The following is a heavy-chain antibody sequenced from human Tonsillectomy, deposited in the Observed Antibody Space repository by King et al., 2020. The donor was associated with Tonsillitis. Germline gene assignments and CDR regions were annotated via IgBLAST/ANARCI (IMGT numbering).Heavy chain of an antibody. J-gene: IGHJ4*02. CDR2: ISYDGSNK. CDR3: AKDHSSSYRDY. D-gene: IGHD6-13*01. Sequence: QVQLVESGGGVVQPGRSLRLSCAASGFTFSSYGMHWVRQAPGKGLEWVAVISYDGSNKYYADSVKGRFTISRDNSKNTLYLQMNSLRAEDTAVYYCAKDHSSSYRDYWGQGTLVTVSS. V-gene: IGHV3-30*18. CDR1: GFTFSSYG.